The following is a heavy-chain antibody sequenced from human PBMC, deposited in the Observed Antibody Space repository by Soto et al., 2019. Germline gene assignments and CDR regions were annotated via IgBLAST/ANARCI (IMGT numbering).Heavy chain of an antibody. Sequence: GESLKISCKGSGYSFTIYWIGWVRQMPWKGLEWMGIIYPGDSDTRYSPSFQGQVTISADKSISTAYLQWSSLKASDTAMYYCARRGGYSGYDLGLDYWGQGALVTAPQ. CDR2: IYPGDSDT. CDR3: ARRGGYSGYDLGLDY. D-gene: IGHD5-12*01. CDR1: GYSFTIYW. V-gene: IGHV5-51*01. J-gene: IGHJ4*02.